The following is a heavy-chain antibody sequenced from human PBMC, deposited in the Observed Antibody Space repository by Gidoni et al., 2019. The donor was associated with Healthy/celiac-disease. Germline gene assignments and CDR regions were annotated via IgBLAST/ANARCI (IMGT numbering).Heavy chain of an antibody. CDR2: IWYDGSNK. V-gene: IGHV3-33*01. Sequence: QVQLVESGGGVVQPGRSLRLSCAASGFTFSSYGMHWVRQAPGKGLEWVAVIWYDGSNKYYADSVKGRFTISRDNSKNTLYLQMNSLRAEDTAVYYCARERIAAALGGDAFDIWGQGTMVTVSS. D-gene: IGHD6-13*01. J-gene: IGHJ3*02. CDR1: GFTFSSYG. CDR3: ARERIAAALGGDAFDI.